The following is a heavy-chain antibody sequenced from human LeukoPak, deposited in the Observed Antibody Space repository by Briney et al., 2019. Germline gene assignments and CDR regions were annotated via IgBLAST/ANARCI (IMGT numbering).Heavy chain of an antibody. CDR2: ISYDGINK. J-gene: IGHJ4*02. Sequence: GRSLRLSCAASGFTFSNYAMHWVRQAPGKGLEWVAIISYDGINKYYADSVKGRFTISRDSSKNTLYLQMNSLRVEDTAVYYCARGYIQATYYFDCWGQGTLVTVSS. CDR3: ARGYIQATYYFDC. V-gene: IGHV3-30-3*01. CDR1: GFTFSNYA. D-gene: IGHD5-12*01.